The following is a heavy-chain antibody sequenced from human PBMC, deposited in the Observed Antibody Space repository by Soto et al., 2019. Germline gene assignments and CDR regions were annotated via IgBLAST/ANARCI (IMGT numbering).Heavy chain of an antibody. CDR2: IYDGGTT. CDR3: ARGPSGDKIDY. V-gene: IGHV4-30-4*01. D-gene: IGHD7-27*01. CDR1: GGSISSAAYC. J-gene: IGHJ4*02. Sequence: SETLSLTCTVSGGSISSAAYCWSWIRRSPDKGLEWIGHIYDGGTTYSSPSLKGRVTISADTSEAQFSLKLSSVSAADTAVYYCARGPSGDKIDYWGQGIQVTV.